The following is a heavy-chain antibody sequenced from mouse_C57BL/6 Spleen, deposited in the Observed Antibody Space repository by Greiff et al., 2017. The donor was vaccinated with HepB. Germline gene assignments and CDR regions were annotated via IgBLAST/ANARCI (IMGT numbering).Heavy chain of an antibody. V-gene: IGHV1-15*01. CDR1: GYTFTDYE. CDR2: IDPETGGT. J-gene: IGHJ2*01. Sequence: QVQLQQSGAELVRPGASVTLSCKASGYTFTDYEMHWVKQTPVHGLEWIGAIDPETGGTAYNQKFKGKAILTADKSSSTAYMELRSLTSEDSAVYYGTRDYGSSWGYYFDYWGQGTTLTVSS. CDR3: TRDYGSSWGYYFDY. D-gene: IGHD1-1*01.